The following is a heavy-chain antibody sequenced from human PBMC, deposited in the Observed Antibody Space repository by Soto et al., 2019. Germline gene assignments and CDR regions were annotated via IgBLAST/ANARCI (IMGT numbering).Heavy chain of an antibody. J-gene: IGHJ5*02. CDR2: IYSGGST. CDR1: GFTVSSNY. V-gene: IGHV3-53*04. D-gene: IGHD1-1*01. CDR3: ARVPSYNWKDPWWFDP. Sequence: EVPLVESGGGLVQPGGSLRLSCAASGFTVSSNYMSWVRQAPGKGLEWVSVIYSGGSTYYADSVKGRFTISRHNSKXXLYLQMNSLRDEDTAVYYCARVPSYNWKDPWWFDPWGQGTLVTVSS.